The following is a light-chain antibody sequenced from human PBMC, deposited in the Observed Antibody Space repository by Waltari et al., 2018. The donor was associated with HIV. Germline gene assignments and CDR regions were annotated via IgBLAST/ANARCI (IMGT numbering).Light chain of an antibody. CDR3: QQLNTYPLT. V-gene: IGKV1-9*01. J-gene: IGKJ4*01. Sequence: DIQLTQFPSFLSASFGDRGNNTCRASRGIGNYLAWYQQKPGKAPKLLIYAASTLQSGVPSRFSGSGSGTEFTLTISGLQPEDFATFYCQQLNTYPLTFGGGTRVEIK. CDR1: RGIGNY. CDR2: AAS.